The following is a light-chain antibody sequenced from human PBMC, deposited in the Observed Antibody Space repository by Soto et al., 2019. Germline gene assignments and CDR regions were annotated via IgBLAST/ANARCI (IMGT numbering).Light chain of an antibody. CDR1: QSVSSSY. CDR3: QQHGSSRT. Sequence: ELVLTQSPVTLSLSPGEIATLSCRASQSVSSSYLAWYQQKPGQAPRLLIYDASSRATGIPDRFSGSGSGTDFTLTISRLEPEDFAVYYCQQHGSSRTFGQGTKVDTK. J-gene: IGKJ1*01. CDR2: DAS. V-gene: IGKV3-20*01.